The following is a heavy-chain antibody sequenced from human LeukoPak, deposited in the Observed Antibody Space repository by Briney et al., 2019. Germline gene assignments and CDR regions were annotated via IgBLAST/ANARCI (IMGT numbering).Heavy chain of an antibody. Sequence: GSSVKVSCKASGGTFSSYAISWVRQAPGQGLEWMGGIIPIFGTANYAQKFQGRVTITADESTSTAYMELNSLRAEDTAVYYCARDGRMAFDIWGQGTMVTVSS. V-gene: IGHV1-69*01. J-gene: IGHJ3*02. CDR1: GGTFSSYA. CDR3: ARDGRMAFDI. CDR2: IIPIFGTA.